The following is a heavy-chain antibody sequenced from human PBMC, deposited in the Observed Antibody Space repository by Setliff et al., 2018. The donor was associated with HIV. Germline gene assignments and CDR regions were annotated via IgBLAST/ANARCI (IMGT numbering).Heavy chain of an antibody. Sequence: PSETLSLTCTVSGGSISRSSYFWTWIRQRPGQGLEWIGYIYYNGRVSYSEKTYYSPSLKSRVTISVDSSKNQFSLNLKSVTVADTAIYYCARGKPLRDGYSSSYYLGWFDPWGQGTLVTVSS. J-gene: IGHJ5*02. CDR2: IYYNGRVSYSEKT. CDR3: ARGKPLRDGYSSSYYLGWFDP. CDR1: GGSISRSSYF. D-gene: IGHD3-22*01. V-gene: IGHV4-31*03.